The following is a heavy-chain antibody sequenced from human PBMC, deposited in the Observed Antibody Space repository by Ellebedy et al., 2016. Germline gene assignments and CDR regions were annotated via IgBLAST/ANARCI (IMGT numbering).Heavy chain of an antibody. CDR2: INHSGTT. CDR1: GGSLSGYY. J-gene: IGHJ6*02. CDR3: ARAPDGFYYYYYALDV. V-gene: IGHV4-34*01. D-gene: IGHD2/OR15-2a*01. Sequence: SETLSLTXAVYGGSLSGYYWSWIRQPPGKGLEWIGEINHSGTTSSNPSLRSRVAISRDTSMNQFSLKLNSVTAADTAVYYCARAPDGFYYYYYALDVWGQGTTVTVSS.